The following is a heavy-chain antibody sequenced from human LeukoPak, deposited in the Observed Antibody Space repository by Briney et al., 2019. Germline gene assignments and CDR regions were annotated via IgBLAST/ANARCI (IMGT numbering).Heavy chain of an antibody. D-gene: IGHD3-22*01. CDR2: INPNSGGT. V-gene: IGHV1-2*02. J-gene: IGHJ5*02. CDR1: GYTFTGYY. Sequence: ASVKVSCKASGYTFTGYYMHWVRQAPGQGLEWMGWINPNSGGTNYAQKFQGRVTMTRDTSISTAYMELRSLRSDDTAVYYCARGAYDSSEVLGSWGQGTLVTVSS. CDR3: ARGAYDSSEVLGS.